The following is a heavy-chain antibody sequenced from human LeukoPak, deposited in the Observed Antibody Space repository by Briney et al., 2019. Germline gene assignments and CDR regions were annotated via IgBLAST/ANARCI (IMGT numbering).Heavy chain of an antibody. Sequence: SGGSLRLSCAASGFTFDDYAMHWVRQAPGKGLDWVSGISWNSGSIGYADSVKGRFTISRDNAKNSLYLQMNSLRAEDTALYYCAAHYYGSGNHDYWGQGTLVTVSS. CDR3: AAHYYGSGNHDY. CDR1: GFTFDDYA. V-gene: IGHV3-9*01. CDR2: ISWNSGSI. J-gene: IGHJ4*02. D-gene: IGHD3-10*01.